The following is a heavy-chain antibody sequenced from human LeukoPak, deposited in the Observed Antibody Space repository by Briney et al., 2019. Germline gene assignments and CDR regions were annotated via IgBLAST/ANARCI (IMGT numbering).Heavy chain of an antibody. CDR2: TYYRSTWYN. Sequence: SRTLSLTCAISGDSVSSNSVTWNWIRQSPSRGLEWLGRTYYRSTWYNDYAVSVRGRITVNPDTSKNQFSLHLNSVTPEDTAVYYCARRLTQYDCFDPWGQGILVTVSS. CDR1: GDSVSSNSVT. CDR3: ARRLTQYDCFDP. V-gene: IGHV6-1*01. J-gene: IGHJ5*02. D-gene: IGHD2-2*01.